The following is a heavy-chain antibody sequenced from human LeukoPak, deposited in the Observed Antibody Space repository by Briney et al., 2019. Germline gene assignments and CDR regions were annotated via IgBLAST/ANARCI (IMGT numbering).Heavy chain of an antibody. CDR3: ASRSGSQYGYVDS. V-gene: IGHV4-30-4*01. CDR1: GDPISSGDYY. D-gene: IGHD3-10*01. J-gene: IGHJ4*02. Sequence: PSETLSLTCTVSGDPISSGDYYWTWIRQPPGKGLEWIGYIYFTGTTYYNPSLKSRVTISVDTSKNQFSLNLSSVPATDTAVYYCASRSGSQYGYVDSWGQGTLVTVSS. CDR2: IYFTGTT.